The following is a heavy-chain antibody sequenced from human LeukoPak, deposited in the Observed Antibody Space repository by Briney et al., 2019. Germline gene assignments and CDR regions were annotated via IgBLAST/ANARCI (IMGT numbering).Heavy chain of an antibody. Sequence: GGSLRLSCAASGFTFSGYWMHWVRQAPGKGLVWVSRIDSDGSTTIYADSVKGRFTISRDNAKKTLYLQMNSLRAEDTAVYYCARDRYSSSWYGNPWGQGTLVTVSS. CDR1: GFTFSGYW. J-gene: IGHJ5*02. CDR2: IDSDGSTT. D-gene: IGHD6-13*01. V-gene: IGHV3-74*01. CDR3: ARDRYSSSWYGNP.